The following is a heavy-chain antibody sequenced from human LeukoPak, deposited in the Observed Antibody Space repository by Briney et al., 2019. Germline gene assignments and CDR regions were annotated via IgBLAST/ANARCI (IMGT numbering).Heavy chain of an antibody. J-gene: IGHJ4*02. CDR1: GFSFSTYD. Sequence: GGSLRLSCVGSGFSFSTYDMGWVRQTPGKGLEWVSAISTTGGYTEDADSVKGRFTISRDNSQNTLFLQMHSLRAEDTAVYYCAKKPATIKFPFDIWGQGTLVNVSP. V-gene: IGHV3-23*01. D-gene: IGHD5-24*01. CDR3: AKKPATIKFPFDI. CDR2: ISTTGGYT.